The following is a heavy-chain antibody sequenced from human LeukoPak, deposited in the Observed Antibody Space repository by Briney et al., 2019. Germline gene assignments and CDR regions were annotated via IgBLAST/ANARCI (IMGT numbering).Heavy chain of an antibody. Sequence: GGSLRLSCAASGFTFSSYWMSWVRQAPGKGLEWVANIKQDGSEKYYVDSVKGRFTISRDNAKNSLYLQMNCLRAEDTAVYYCARVLYDYVWGSYDYWGQGTLVTVSS. CDR3: ARVLYDYVWGSYDY. J-gene: IGHJ4*02. D-gene: IGHD3-16*01. CDR2: IKQDGSEK. CDR1: GFTFSSYW. V-gene: IGHV3-7*01.